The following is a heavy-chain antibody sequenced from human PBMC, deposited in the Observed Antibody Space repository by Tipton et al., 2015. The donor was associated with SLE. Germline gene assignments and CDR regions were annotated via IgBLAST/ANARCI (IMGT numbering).Heavy chain of an antibody. CDR3: ARKTGAFDI. CDR2: IYPSDFDT. V-gene: IGHV5-51*01. Sequence: SSSSYYWGWIRQPPGKGLEWMGIIYPSDFDTRYSPSFQGQVTISADKSVRTAYLQWSSLKASDTAVYYCARKTGAFDIWGPGTMVSVSS. J-gene: IGHJ3*02. CDR1: SSSSYY.